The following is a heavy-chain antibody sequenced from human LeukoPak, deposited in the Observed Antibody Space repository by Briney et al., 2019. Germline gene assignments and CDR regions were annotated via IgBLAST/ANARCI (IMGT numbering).Heavy chain of an antibody. CDR2: IWYDGSNK. CDR1: GFTFSSYG. Sequence: GGSLRLSCAASGFTFSSYGMHWVRQAPGKGLEWVAVIWYDGSNKYYADSVKGRFTISRDNSKNTLYLQMNSLRAEDTAVYYCAKDLIYSSGWYKGSVAFDIWGQGTMVTVSS. V-gene: IGHV3-33*06. D-gene: IGHD6-19*01. J-gene: IGHJ3*02. CDR3: AKDLIYSSGWYKGSVAFDI.